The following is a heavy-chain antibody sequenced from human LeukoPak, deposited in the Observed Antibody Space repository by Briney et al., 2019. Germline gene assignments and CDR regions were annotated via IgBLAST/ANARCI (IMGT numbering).Heavy chain of an antibody. D-gene: IGHD2-15*01. J-gene: IGHJ5*02. CDR2: IGFYNGDT. CDR3: AREVTCSGGNCYSDWFDP. V-gene: IGHV1-18*01. Sequence: ASVKVSCKASGYTVTSYNINWVRQARGQGLEWRGWIGFYNGDTNYPQKLPGRITMTTDTSTSTAYLDLRSLRSDATAVYYCAREVTCSGGNCYSDWFDPWGQGTLVTVSS. CDR1: GYTVTSYN.